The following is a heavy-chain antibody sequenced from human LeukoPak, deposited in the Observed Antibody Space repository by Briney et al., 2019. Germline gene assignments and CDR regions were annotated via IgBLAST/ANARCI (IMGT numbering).Heavy chain of an antibody. CDR1: GYSISSDYY. CDR3: ARNSIDFWSGYFYYMDV. CDR2: SDHSGST. V-gene: IGHV4-38-2*02. Sequence: SETLSLTCTVSGYSISSDYYWGWSRQPPGKGLEGVGSSDHSGSTYYNPSLKSRVTISVDTSKNQFSLKLSSVTAADTAVYYCARNSIDFWSGYFYYMDVWGKGATVTVSS. J-gene: IGHJ6*03. D-gene: IGHD3-3*01.